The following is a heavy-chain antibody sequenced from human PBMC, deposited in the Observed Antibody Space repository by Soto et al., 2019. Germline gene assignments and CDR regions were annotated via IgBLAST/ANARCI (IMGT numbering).Heavy chain of an antibody. V-gene: IGHV3-21*01. CDR1: GFTFSSYS. Sequence: GGSLRLSCAASGFTFSSYSMNWVRQAPGKGLEWVSSISSSSSYIYYADSVKGRFTISRDNAKNSLYLQMNSLRAEDTAVYYCARVLPAAMPCFDYWGQGTLVTVSS. CDR2: ISSSSSYI. CDR3: ARVLPAAMPCFDY. D-gene: IGHD2-2*01. J-gene: IGHJ4*02.